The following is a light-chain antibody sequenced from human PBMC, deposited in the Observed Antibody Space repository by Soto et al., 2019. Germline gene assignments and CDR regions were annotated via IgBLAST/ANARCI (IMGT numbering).Light chain of an antibody. Sequence: EIVLTQSPGTLSLSPGERVTLSCRASQSVSSSYLAWYRQRPGQAPRLLIYGASSRATGIPDRFSGSGSGTDFTLTISRLEPEDFAVYYRQQYGSSPLTFGGGTKVDIK. V-gene: IGKV3-20*01. CDR3: QQYGSSPLT. CDR1: QSVSSSY. CDR2: GAS. J-gene: IGKJ4*01.